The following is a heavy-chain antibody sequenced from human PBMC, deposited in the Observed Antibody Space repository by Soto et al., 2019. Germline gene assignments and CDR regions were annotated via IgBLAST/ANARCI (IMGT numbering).Heavy chain of an antibody. J-gene: IGHJ5*02. CDR1: GFTFSSSA. D-gene: IGHD3-9*01. CDR2: IVVGSGNT. CDR3: AAFDPGPMGFDP. Sequence: SVKVSCKASGFTFSSSAVQWVRQARGQRLEWKGKIVVGSGNTNYAQKFQERVTITRDMSTSTAYMEPSSLRSEDTAFYYCAAFDPGPMGFDPWGQGTLVTVSS. V-gene: IGHV1-58*01.